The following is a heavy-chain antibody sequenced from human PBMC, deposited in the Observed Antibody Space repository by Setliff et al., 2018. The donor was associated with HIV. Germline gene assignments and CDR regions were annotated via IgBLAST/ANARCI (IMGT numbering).Heavy chain of an antibody. D-gene: IGHD6-19*01. J-gene: IGHJ6*03. CDR2: IIPLFGRA. CDR3: ARTIPLAGSDMDL. Sequence: SVKVSCKASGYTFSSNYMHWVRQAPGQGLEWLGGIIPLFGRASYAQKFQGRVTITADESTNTAYMELSSLRSGDTAVYYCARTIPLAGSDMDLWGKGTTVTVSS. V-gene: IGHV1-69*13. CDR1: GYTFSSNY.